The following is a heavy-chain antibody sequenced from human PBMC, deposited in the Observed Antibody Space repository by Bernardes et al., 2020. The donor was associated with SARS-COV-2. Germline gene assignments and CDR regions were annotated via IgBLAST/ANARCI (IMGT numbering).Heavy chain of an antibody. Sequence: GGSLRLSCAASGFTFSSYGMHWVRQAPGKGLEWVADIWYDGSNKYYADSVKGRFTISRDNSKNSLYLQMNSLRAEDTAVYYCTRDKQVEDEVVYWGQEALVSDAS. CDR1: GFTFSSYG. CDR3: TRDKQVEDEVVY. V-gene: IGHV3-33*01. J-gene: IGHJ4*02. D-gene: IGHD6-13*01. CDR2: IWYDGSNK.